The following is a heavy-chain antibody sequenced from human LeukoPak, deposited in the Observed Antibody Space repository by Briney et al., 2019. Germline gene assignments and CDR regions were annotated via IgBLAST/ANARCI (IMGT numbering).Heavy chain of an antibody. CDR2: IWYDGSNK. CDR3: EKNRWDLLRFFDSFVY. V-gene: IGHV3-33*06. D-gene: IGHD3-9*01. Sequence: GGSLRLSRAASGFTFSSDGMHWVRQAPGKGLEWVAVIWYDGSNKYYADSVKGRFTISRHNSKKPLYLQINSMRAEGTAVYYCEKNRWDLLRFFDSFVYWGQGTLVTVPS. J-gene: IGHJ4*02. CDR1: GFTFSSDG.